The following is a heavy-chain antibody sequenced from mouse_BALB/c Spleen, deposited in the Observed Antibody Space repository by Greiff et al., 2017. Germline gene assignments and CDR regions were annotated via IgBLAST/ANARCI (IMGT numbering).Heavy chain of an antibody. Sequence: EVQLQQSGPGLVKPSQSLSLTCTVTGYSITSDYAWNWIRQFPGNKLEWMGYISYSGSTSYNPSLKSRISITRDTSKNQFFLQLNSVTTEDTATYYCARALITTRAWFAYWGQGTLVTVSA. J-gene: IGHJ3*01. CDR2: ISYSGST. D-gene: IGHD1-1*01. CDR1: GYSITSDYA. V-gene: IGHV3-2*02. CDR3: ARALITTRAWFAY.